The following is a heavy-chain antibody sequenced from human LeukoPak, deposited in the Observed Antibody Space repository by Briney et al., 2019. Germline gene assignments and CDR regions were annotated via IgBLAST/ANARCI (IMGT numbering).Heavy chain of an antibody. V-gene: IGHV3-53*01. J-gene: IGHJ4*02. D-gene: IGHD1-26*01. CDR3: ARGGELPSAFDY. CDR1: GFTVSSNH. Sequence: RSGGSLRLSCVVSGFTVSSNHMSWVRQAPGKGLEWVSVIYRGGNTYYADSVKGRFTISRDISKNTVYLQMSSLRAEDTAVYYCARGGELPSAFDYWGQGTLVTVSS. CDR2: IYRGGNT.